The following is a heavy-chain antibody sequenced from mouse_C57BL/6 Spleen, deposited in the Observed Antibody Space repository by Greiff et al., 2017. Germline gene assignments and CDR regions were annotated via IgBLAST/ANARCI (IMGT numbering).Heavy chain of an antibody. CDR1: GYTFTDYY. J-gene: IGHJ1*03. V-gene: IGHV1-26*01. D-gene: IGHD2-5*01. CDR2: INPNNGGT. CDR3: ARGAYYSNYDV. Sequence: EVQLQQSGPELVKPGASVKISCKASGYTFTDYYMNWVKQSHGKSLEWIGDINPNNGGTSYNQKFKGKATLTVDKSSSTAYMELRSLTSEDSAVYYCARGAYYSNYDVWGTGTTVTVSS.